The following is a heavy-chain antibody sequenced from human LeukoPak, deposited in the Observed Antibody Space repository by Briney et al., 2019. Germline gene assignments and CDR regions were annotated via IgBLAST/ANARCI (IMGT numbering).Heavy chain of an antibody. J-gene: IGHJ6*02. CDR1: GGSFSGYY. V-gene: IGHV4-34*01. Sequence: SVTLSLTCAVYGGSFSGYYWSWIRQPPGKGLEWIGEINHSGSTNYNPSLKSLVTISVDTSKNQFSLKLSSVTAADTAVYYCAKTGYSSSWYYSPSYYYYGMDVWGQGTTVTVSS. D-gene: IGHD6-13*01. CDR2: INHSGST. CDR3: AKTGYSSSWYYSPSYYYYGMDV.